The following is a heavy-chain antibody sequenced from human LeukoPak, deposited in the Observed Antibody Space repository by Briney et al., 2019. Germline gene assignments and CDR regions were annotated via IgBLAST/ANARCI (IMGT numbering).Heavy chain of an antibody. Sequence: GGSLRLSCAASGFTFSSYAMHWVRQAPGKGLEWVAVTSYDGSNKYYADSVKGRFTISRDNSKNTLYLQMNSLRAEDTAVYYCARDHDYDFWRYMDVWGKGTTVTVSS. CDR1: GFTFSSYA. D-gene: IGHD3-3*01. CDR3: ARDHDYDFWRYMDV. J-gene: IGHJ6*03. V-gene: IGHV3-30-3*01. CDR2: TSYDGSNK.